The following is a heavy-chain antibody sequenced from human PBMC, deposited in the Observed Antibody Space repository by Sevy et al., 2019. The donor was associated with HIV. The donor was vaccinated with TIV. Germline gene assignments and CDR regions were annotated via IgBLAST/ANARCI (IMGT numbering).Heavy chain of an antibody. Sequence: GGSLRLSCAASGFTFSSYAMSWVRQAPGKGLEWVSAISGSGGSTYYADSVKGRFTISRDNSKNTLYLQMNSLRAEDTAVYYCAKDRDYDSRGKGAFDIWGQGTMVTVSS. CDR3: AKDRDYDSRGKGAFDI. CDR1: GFTFSSYA. J-gene: IGHJ3*02. CDR2: ISGSGGST. V-gene: IGHV3-23*01. D-gene: IGHD3-22*01.